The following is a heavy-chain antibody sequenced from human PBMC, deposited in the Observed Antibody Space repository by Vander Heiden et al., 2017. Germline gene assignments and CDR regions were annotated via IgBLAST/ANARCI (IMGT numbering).Heavy chain of an antibody. CDR1: GFTFRRYA. D-gene: IGHD1-26*01. CDR2: ISGTGSST. J-gene: IGHJ4*02. CDR3: AKDGSYYGLTDY. Sequence: EVQLLESGGGLVQPGGSLRLSCAASGFTFRRYAMSWVRQAPGKGLEWVSAISGTGSSTYYADSVKGRFTISRDNSKNTLYMQMNSLRAEDTAVYYCAKDGSYYGLTDYWGQGTLVTVSS. V-gene: IGHV3-23*01.